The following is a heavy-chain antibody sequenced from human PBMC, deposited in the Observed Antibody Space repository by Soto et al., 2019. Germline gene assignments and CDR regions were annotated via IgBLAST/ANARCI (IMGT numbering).Heavy chain of an antibody. V-gene: IGHV1-2*02. CDR1: GYSFTAYS. CDR3: AREAAALISLDY. D-gene: IGHD6-13*01. J-gene: IGHJ4*02. CDR2: FNPNSGDT. Sequence: GASVKVSCKASGYSFTAYSMHWVRQAPGQGLEWMGWFNPNSGDTIYAQKCQGRVTLTREPSISTAYLELTGLRSDDTAVYYCAREAAALISLDYLGQGALVTVSS.